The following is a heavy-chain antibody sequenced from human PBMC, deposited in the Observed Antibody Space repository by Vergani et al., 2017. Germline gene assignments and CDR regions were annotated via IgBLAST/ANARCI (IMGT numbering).Heavy chain of an antibody. Sequence: QVQLVQSGAEVKKPGASVKVSCKASGYTFTDYFMHWVRQAPGQGLEWMGWIHPNSGGTNYAQKFQGRVTMTRDTAISTAYMALSILTSDATAVYYCAGGGTSSNRDYCDYCCEGTLVAVSS. CDR2: IHPNSGGT. D-gene: IGHD2-2*01. V-gene: IGHV1-2*02. CDR1: GYTFTDYF. J-gene: IGHJ4*02. CDR3: AGGGTSSNRDYCDY.